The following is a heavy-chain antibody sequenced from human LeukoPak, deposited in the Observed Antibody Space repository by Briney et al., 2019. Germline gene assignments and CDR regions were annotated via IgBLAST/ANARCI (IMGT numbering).Heavy chain of an antibody. CDR2: IYPGGGST. Sequence: ASVKVSCKASGYTFTSYYIHWVRQAPGQGLEWMGIIYPGGGSTSYAQKFQGRVTMTRDMSTSTVYMELSSLRSEDTAVYYCAKFSTYYYDSSGYQEAFDIWGQGTMVTVSS. D-gene: IGHD3-22*01. CDR3: AKFSTYYYDSSGYQEAFDI. CDR1: GYTFTSYY. V-gene: IGHV1-46*01. J-gene: IGHJ3*02.